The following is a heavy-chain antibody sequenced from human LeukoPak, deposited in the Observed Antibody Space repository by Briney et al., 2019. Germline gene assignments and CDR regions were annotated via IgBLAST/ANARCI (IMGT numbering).Heavy chain of an antibody. D-gene: IGHD3-22*01. Sequence: ASVTVSCKASGYTFTGYYMHWVRQAPGQGLEWMGWINPNSGGTNYAQKFQGWVTMTRDTSISTAYMELSRLRSDDTAVYYCARDLDYYDSSGYYWECWGQGTLVTVSS. CDR2: INPNSGGT. V-gene: IGHV1-2*04. CDR3: ARDLDYYDSSGYYWEC. CDR1: GYTFTGYY. J-gene: IGHJ4*02.